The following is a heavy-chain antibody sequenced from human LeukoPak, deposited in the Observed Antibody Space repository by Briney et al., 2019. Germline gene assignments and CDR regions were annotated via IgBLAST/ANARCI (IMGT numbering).Heavy chain of an antibody. J-gene: IGHJ5*02. Sequence: PGASVKVSCKASGYTFTSYGISWVRQAPGQGLEWMGWISAYNGNTNYAQKLQGRVTMTTDTSTSTAYMELSRLRPDDTAVYYCAHMQDSSGYYGRDWFDPWGQGTLVTVSS. CDR2: ISAYNGNT. D-gene: IGHD3-22*01. CDR3: AHMQDSSGYYGRDWFDP. V-gene: IGHV1-18*01. CDR1: GYTFTSYG.